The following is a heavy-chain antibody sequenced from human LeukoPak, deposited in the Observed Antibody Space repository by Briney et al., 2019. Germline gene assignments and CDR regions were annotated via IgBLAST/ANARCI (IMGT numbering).Heavy chain of an antibody. V-gene: IGHV3-21*01. CDR1: GFTFNTYS. Sequence: GGSLRLSCAASGFTFNTYSINWVRQAPGKGLEWVSSISGSRTYIFYADSVKGRFTISRDNAKNSLYLQMNSLRAEDTAVYYCARGEDGPHLSSVDYWGQGTLVTVSS. J-gene: IGHJ4*02. CDR2: ISGSRTYI. D-gene: IGHD2/OR15-2a*01. CDR3: ARGEDGPHLSSVDY.